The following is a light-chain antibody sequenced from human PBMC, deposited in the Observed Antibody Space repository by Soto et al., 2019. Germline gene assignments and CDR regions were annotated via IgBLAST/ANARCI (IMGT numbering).Light chain of an antibody. V-gene: IGKV3-15*01. CDR2: GAS. Sequence: EIVMTQSPATLSVSPGERATLSCRASQSVSSNLAWYQQKPGQAPRLLIYGASTRATGIPARFSGSGSGTEFTLTISSLQSEDFAVYDCQQYNNWPPWTVGQGTKVVIK. J-gene: IGKJ1*01. CDR3: QQYNNWPPWT. CDR1: QSVSSN.